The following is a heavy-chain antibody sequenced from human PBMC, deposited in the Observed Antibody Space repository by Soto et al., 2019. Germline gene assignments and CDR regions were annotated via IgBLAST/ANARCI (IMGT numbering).Heavy chain of an antibody. Sequence: EVQLVESGGGLVQPGGSLRLSCAASGFTFSDHNMDWVRQAPGKGLEWVGRTRNKANSYTTEYAASVKGRFTISRDDSKKSLYLQMNSLKTEDTAMYYCARLAPDGGQGTLVTVSS. CDR3: ARLAPD. CDR1: GFTFSDHN. CDR2: TRNKANSYTT. V-gene: IGHV3-72*01. J-gene: IGHJ4*02.